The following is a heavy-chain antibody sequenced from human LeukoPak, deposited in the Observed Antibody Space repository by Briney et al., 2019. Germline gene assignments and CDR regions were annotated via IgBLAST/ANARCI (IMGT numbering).Heavy chain of an antibody. V-gene: IGHV3-21*01. CDR1: GFTFNTYT. Sequence: GGSLRLSCAASGFTFNTYTMNWVRQAPGKGLEWVSSISGSSSYTYYADSVKGRFTISRDNAKNSLYLQMSSLRAEDTAVYYCARDQASGWPFYGMDVWGQGTTVTVSS. J-gene: IGHJ6*02. D-gene: IGHD6-19*01. CDR3: ARDQASGWPFYGMDV. CDR2: ISGSSSYT.